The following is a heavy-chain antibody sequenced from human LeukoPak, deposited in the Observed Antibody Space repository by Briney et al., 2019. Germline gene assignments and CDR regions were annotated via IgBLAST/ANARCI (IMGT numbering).Heavy chain of an antibody. CDR1: GYTFTGSY. J-gene: IGHJ4*02. CDR3: LNEHGG. V-gene: IGHV1-2*02. Sequence: ASVKVSCKASGYTFTGSYMHWVRQAPGQGCEWIGWISPASGATKYAQNFQGRVTLTTDTSITTAYMELSSLTSDDTASYYCLNEHGGWGQGTPVTVSS. D-gene: IGHD1-1*01. CDR2: ISPASGAT.